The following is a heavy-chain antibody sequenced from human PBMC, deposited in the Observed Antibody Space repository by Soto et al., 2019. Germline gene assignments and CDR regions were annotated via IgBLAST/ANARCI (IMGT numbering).Heavy chain of an antibody. D-gene: IGHD2-21*01. CDR2: IKSKTDGGTT. Sequence: PGGSLRLSCAASGFTFSNAWMSWVRQAPGKGLEWVGRIKSKTDGGTTDYAAPVKGRFTISRDDSKNTLYLQMNSLKTEDTAVYYCTTTIPLSLYGMDVWGQGTTVTVSS. J-gene: IGHJ6*02. CDR1: GFTFSNAW. V-gene: IGHV3-15*01. CDR3: TTTIPLSLYGMDV.